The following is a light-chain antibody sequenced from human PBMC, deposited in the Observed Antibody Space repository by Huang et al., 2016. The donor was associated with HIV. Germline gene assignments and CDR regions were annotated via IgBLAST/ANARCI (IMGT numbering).Light chain of an antibody. Sequence: IQLTQSPSSVSASEGDTVRITCRASQDISSWLAWYQQKPREAPTLLIHSTSILQSGDPSRFNGSGSGTDFFLTINSLRPDDFATYYCQQANMYPRSFGQGTRLDIK. J-gene: IGKJ5*01. CDR2: STS. CDR1: QDISSW. CDR3: QQANMYPRS. V-gene: IGKV1-12*01.